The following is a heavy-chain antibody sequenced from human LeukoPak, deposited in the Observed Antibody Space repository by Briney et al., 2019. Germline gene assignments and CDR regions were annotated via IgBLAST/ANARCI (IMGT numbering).Heavy chain of an antibody. D-gene: IGHD6-6*01. Sequence: PGGSLRLSCAASGFTFSSYWMSWVRQAPGKGLEWVAFIQYGGGNKYYADSVKGRFTISRDNSRNTLYLQMSSLRGEDTAVYYCAKAYSSSSDYFDYWGQGTLVTVSS. V-gene: IGHV3-30*02. CDR1: GFTFSSYW. J-gene: IGHJ4*02. CDR2: IQYGGGNK. CDR3: AKAYSSSSDYFDY.